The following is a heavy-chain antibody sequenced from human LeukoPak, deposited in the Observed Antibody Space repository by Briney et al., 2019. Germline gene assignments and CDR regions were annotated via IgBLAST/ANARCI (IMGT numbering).Heavy chain of an antibody. Sequence: GGSLRLSCAASGFTFSSYSMNWVRQTPGKGLEWVSYISDRSTTIYYADSVKGRFTISRDNAKNSLYLQMNSLRVEDTAVYYCARDLMITFGGLISYWGQGALVTVSS. CDR2: ISDRSTTI. CDR3: ARDLMITFGGLISY. CDR1: GFTFSSYS. J-gene: IGHJ4*02. D-gene: IGHD3-16*01. V-gene: IGHV3-48*01.